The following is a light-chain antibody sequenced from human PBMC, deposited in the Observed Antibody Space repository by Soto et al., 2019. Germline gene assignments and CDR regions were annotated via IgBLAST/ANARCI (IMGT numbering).Light chain of an antibody. CDR3: QQYNNWLIT. CDR1: QSVNSN. J-gene: IGKJ5*01. CDR2: GIS. Sequence: EIVMTQSPATLSVSPGERATLSCRASQSVNSNYLAWYQQKPGQAPRLLIYGISKRATDIPDRFSGSGSGTEFTLTISSLQSEDFAVYYCQQYNNWLITFGQGTRLEIK. V-gene: IGKV3D-15*01.